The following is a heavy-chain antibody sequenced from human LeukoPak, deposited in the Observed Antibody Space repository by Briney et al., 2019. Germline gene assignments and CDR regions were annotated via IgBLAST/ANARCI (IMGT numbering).Heavy chain of an antibody. CDR3: ARANPEYSSGWYEGD. CDR1: GYTFTSYD. V-gene: IGHV1-8*03. J-gene: IGHJ4*02. Sequence: ASVKVSCKASGYTFTSYDINWVRQATGQGLEWMGWMNPNSGNTGYAQKFQGRVTITRDTSARTAYMELSSLRSEDMAVYYCARANPEYSSGWYEGDWGQGTLVTVSS. D-gene: IGHD6-19*01. CDR2: MNPNSGNT.